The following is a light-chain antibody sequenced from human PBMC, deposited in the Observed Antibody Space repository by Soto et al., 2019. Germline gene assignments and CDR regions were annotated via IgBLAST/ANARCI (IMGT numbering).Light chain of an antibody. CDR1: SSNIGSNY. CDR3: ATWDDSLSGPG. V-gene: IGLV1-47*02. J-gene: IGLJ3*02. Sequence: QPVLTQPPSASGTPGQRVTISCSGSSSNIGSNYVYWYQQLPGTAPKLLIYSNYQRPSGVPDRFSGSKSGTSASLAISGLRSEDEADYYCATWDDSLSGPGFGGGTKLTVL. CDR2: SNY.